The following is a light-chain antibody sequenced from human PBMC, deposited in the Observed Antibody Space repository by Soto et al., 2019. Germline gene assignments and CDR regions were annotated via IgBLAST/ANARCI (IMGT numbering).Light chain of an antibody. CDR1: QSVSSY. J-gene: IGKJ1*01. V-gene: IGKV3-11*01. Sequence: EIVLTQSPATLSLSPGEGATLSCRASQSVSSYLAWYQQKPGQAPRLLIYDASNRATGIPARFSGSGSGTDFTLIISSLEPEDFAVYYCKKRSNWPVTFGLGTKVDIK. CDR2: DAS. CDR3: KKRSNWPVT.